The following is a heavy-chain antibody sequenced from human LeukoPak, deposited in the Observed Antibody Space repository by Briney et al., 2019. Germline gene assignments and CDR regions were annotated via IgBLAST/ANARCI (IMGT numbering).Heavy chain of an antibody. Sequence: PGGSLRLSCAASGFTFSSYSMNWVRQAPGKGLEWVSSISSSGSYTYYADSEKGRFTISRDTAKNSLYLQMNSPRAEDTAVYYCASAPVERRLVRRYGGGYWGQGTLVTVSS. CDR2: ISSSGSYT. D-gene: IGHD3-16*01. V-gene: IGHV3-21*03. CDR3: ASAPVERRLVRRYGGGY. CDR1: GFTFSSYS. J-gene: IGHJ4*02.